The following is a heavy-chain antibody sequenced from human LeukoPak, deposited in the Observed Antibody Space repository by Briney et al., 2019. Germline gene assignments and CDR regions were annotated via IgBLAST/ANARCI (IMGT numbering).Heavy chain of an antibody. Sequence: GGSLRLSCAASGFTFSHHWMHWVRQAPGKGLVWVSHISSDESSTTYADSVKGRFTISRDNRKNTLYLQMNSLRVEDTAMYYCTRNPDGRNWFDPWGQGTLVAVSS. J-gene: IGHJ5*02. V-gene: IGHV3-74*01. CDR3: TRNPDGRNWFDP. D-gene: IGHD1-14*01. CDR1: GFTFSHHW. CDR2: ISSDESST.